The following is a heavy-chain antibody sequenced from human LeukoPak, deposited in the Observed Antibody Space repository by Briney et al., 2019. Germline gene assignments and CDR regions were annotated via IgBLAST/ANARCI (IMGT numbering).Heavy chain of an antibody. CDR2: IKQDGSQR. J-gene: IGHJ4*02. D-gene: IGHD6-6*01. CDR1: GFTFSDYW. CDR3: ARRGGSSSRRSPIDY. Sequence: GGSLRLSCTASGFTFSDYWMAWVRQAPGKGPEWVANIKQDGSQRYYVDSVRGRFTISRDNAKNSLFLQMNGLRAEDTAVYYCARRGGSSSRRSPIDYWGQGTLVTVSS. V-gene: IGHV3-7*01.